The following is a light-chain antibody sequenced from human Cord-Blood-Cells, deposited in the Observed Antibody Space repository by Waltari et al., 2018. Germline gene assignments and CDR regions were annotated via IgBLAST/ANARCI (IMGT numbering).Light chain of an antibody. CDR3: AAWDDSLSGPGV. CDR2: RNN. V-gene: IGLV1-47*01. Sequence: QSVLTQPPSASGTPGQRVTISCSGSSSNIGSNYVYWYQQPPGTAPTLLSDRNNQRPSGVPDRLSGSKSGTSASLAISGLRSEDEADYYCAAWDDSLSGPGVFGGGTKLTVL. J-gene: IGLJ3*02. CDR1: SSNIGSNY.